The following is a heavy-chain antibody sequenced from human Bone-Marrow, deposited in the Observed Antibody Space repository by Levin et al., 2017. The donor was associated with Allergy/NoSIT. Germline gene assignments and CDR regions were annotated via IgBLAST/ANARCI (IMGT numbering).Heavy chain of an antibody. CDR2: MYYSGST. Sequence: SETLSLTCTVSGGSISRSPYYWGWIRQSPGKGLEWIGSMYYSGSTHYHPSLESRVTISVDTSNNHFSLKLSSVTTADTAFYYCLEYHDNSGQYVQHWGQGTLVTVSS. CDR3: LEYHDNSGQYVQH. V-gene: IGHV4-39*02. J-gene: IGHJ1*01. D-gene: IGHD3-22*01. CDR1: GGSISRSPYY.